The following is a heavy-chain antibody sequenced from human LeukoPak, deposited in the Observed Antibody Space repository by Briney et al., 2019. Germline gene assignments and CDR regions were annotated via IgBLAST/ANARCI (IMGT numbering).Heavy chain of an antibody. CDR1: GFTFSSYS. Sequence: GGSLRLSCAASGFTFSSYSMNWVRQAPGKGLEWVSSISSSSSYVYYADSVKGRFTISRDNAKNSLYLQMNSLRAEDTAVYYCARVEGSGGWHDAFDIWGQGTMVTVSS. J-gene: IGHJ3*02. CDR2: ISSSSSYV. D-gene: IGHD6-19*01. CDR3: ARVEGSGGWHDAFDI. V-gene: IGHV3-21*01.